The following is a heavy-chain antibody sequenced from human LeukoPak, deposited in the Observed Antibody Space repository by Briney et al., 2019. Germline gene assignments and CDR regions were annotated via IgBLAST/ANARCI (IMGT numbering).Heavy chain of an antibody. CDR3: ARGARMLDSGKRNFDS. D-gene: IGHD4-23*01. V-gene: IGHV4-34*01. CDR1: GGSFSGNY. J-gene: IGHJ4*02. Sequence: SETLSLTCAVYGGSFSGNYWTWIRQPPGKGLEWIGEINHSGSTNYNPSLKSRLTISVDTSKNQFSLKLSSVTAADTAVYYCARGARMLDSGKRNFDSWGQGTLVTVSS. CDR2: INHSGST.